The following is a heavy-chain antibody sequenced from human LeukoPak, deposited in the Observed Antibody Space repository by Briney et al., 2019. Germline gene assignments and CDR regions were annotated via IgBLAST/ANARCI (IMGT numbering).Heavy chain of an antibody. J-gene: IGHJ6*03. CDR2: ISGSGGST. D-gene: IGHD1-14*01. CDR3: AKGGLGRSHGSSNYYYYYMDV. V-gene: IGHV3-23*01. Sequence: AGGSLRLSCAASGFTFSSYAMSWVRQAPGKGLEWVSAISGSGGSTYYADSVKGRFTISRDNSKNTLYLQMNSLRAEDTAVYYCAKGGLGRSHGSSNYYYYYMDVWGKGTTVTVSS. CDR1: GFTFSSYA.